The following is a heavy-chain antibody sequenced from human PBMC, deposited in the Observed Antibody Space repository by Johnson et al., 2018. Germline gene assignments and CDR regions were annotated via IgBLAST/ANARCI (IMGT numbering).Heavy chain of an antibody. V-gene: IGHV3-23*04. Sequence: VQLVQSGGGLVQPGGSLRLSCTASGFTFSRNAMSWVRQAPGKGLEWVPAISGSGGSRYYADSVRGRFTISRDNSKNTLELQMNNQRAEDTGLYYCAKGSYCSCGSCYAEAFDIWGQGTMVTVSS. CDR3: AKGSYCSCGSCYAEAFDI. D-gene: IGHD2-15*01. CDR2: ISGSGGSR. J-gene: IGHJ3*02. CDR1: GFTFSRNA.